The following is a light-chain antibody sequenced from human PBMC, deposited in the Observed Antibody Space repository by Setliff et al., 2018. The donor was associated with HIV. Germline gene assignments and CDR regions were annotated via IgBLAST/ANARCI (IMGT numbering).Light chain of an antibody. CDR3: AAWDDSLNGRYV. Sequence: QSVLTQPPSASGTHGQRVTISCSGSVSNIGSNTVNWYQQLPGTAPKLLIYTNNQRPSGVPDRFSGSKSGTSASLAISGLQSEDEADYYCAAWDDSLNGRYVFGTGTKVTVL. CDR2: TNN. V-gene: IGLV1-44*01. CDR1: VSNIGSNT. J-gene: IGLJ1*01.